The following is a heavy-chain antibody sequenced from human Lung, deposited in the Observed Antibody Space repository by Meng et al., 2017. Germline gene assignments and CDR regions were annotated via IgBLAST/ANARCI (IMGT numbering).Heavy chain of an antibody. CDR1: GDSITRTQW. CDR2: ISHSGST. Sequence: QLQLQGSGPRLVPPSGTLSLACAVSGDSITRTQWWSWLRQTPGKGLEWIGEISHSGSTVYRPSLQGRVSISLDKSNNEFSLKLTSVTAADTAVYYCARETLRELGLFHYWGQGILVTVSS. V-gene: IGHV4-4*02. J-gene: IGHJ4*02. CDR3: ARETLRELGLFHY. D-gene: IGHD1-7*01.